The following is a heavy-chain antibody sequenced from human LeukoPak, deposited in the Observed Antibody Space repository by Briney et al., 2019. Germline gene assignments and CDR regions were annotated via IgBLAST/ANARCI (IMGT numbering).Heavy chain of an antibody. Sequence: PSETLSLTCAVSGASVSSGSYYWNWIRQPPGKGLEWIGYIYYSGSTNYNPSLKSRVTISVDTSKNQFSLKLSSVTAADTAVYYCARSEKLFSDYWDQGTLVTVSS. J-gene: IGHJ4*02. CDR2: IYYSGST. D-gene: IGHD3-9*01. CDR1: GASVSSGSYY. V-gene: IGHV4-61*01. CDR3: ARSEKLFSDY.